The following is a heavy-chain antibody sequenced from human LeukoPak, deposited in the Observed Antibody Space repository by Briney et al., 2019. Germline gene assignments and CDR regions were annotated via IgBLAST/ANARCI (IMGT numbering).Heavy chain of an antibody. Sequence: GGSLRLSCAASGFTVSSNYMSWVRQAPGKGLEWVSVIYSGGSTYYADSVKGRFTISRDNSKNTLYLQMNSLRAEDTAVYYCARGTAGFGELLSDWGQGTLVTVSS. D-gene: IGHD3-10*01. CDR3: ARGTAGFGELLSD. CDR2: IYSGGST. V-gene: IGHV3-53*05. J-gene: IGHJ4*02. CDR1: GFTVSSNY.